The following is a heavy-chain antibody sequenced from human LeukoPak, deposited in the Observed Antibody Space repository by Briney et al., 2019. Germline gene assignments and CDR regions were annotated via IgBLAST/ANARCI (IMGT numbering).Heavy chain of an antibody. D-gene: IGHD6-19*01. Sequence: ASVTVSCTASGYTFTSCAIHWVRQAPGQRLEWMGWINAGNGNTKYSQKFQGRVTITRDTSASTAYMELSSLRSEDTAVYYCARGAVASVDYWGQGTLVTVSS. J-gene: IGHJ4*02. CDR2: INAGNGNT. CDR3: ARGAVASVDY. V-gene: IGHV1-3*01. CDR1: GYTFTSCA.